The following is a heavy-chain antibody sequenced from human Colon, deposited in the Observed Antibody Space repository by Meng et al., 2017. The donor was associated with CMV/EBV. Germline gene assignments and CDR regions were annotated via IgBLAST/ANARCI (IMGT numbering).Heavy chain of an antibody. CDR1: GYTFTNFG. Sequence: VQPVQSCAWVNKPGASAKVSCNTSGYTFTNFGISWVRQAPGKGLEWMAYISPYNGDTNYAQRFQGRVALTTDTSTSTVYMELGSLTSDDTAMYYCARELARGGYWGQGTLVTVSS. CDR2: ISPYNGDT. V-gene: IGHV1-18*01. CDR3: ARELARGGY. J-gene: IGHJ4*02.